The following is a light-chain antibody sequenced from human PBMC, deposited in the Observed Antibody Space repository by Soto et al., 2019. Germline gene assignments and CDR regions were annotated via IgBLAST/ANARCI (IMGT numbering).Light chain of an antibody. CDR2: DAS. V-gene: IGKV1-5*01. J-gene: IGKJ1*01. Sequence: DVEMTQSPSTLAASVADRFTITFRASENIKNWLAWYQQTPGKAPKVLISDASRLETGVPSRFSGSGYGTDFTLTITSLQTDDFGTYHCQQYDVHPKTFGQGTKVDI. CDR3: QQYDVHPKT. CDR1: ENIKNW.